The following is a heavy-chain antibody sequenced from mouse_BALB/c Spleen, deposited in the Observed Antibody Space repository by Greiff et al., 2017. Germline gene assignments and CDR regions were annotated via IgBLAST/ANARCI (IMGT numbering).Heavy chain of an antibody. Sequence: VQLQQSAAELARPGASVKMSCKASGYTFTSYTMHWVKQRPGQGLEWIGYINPSSGYTEYNQKFKDKTTLTADKSSSTAYMQLSSLTSEDSAVYYCASGGTTGRFAYWGQGTLVTVSA. CDR3: ASGGTTGRFAY. V-gene: IGHV1-4*02. CDR2: INPSSGYT. D-gene: IGHD1-1*01. CDR1: GYTFTSYT. J-gene: IGHJ3*01.